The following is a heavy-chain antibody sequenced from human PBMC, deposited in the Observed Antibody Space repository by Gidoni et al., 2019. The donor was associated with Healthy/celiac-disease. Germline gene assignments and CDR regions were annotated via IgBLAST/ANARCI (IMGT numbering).Heavy chain of an antibody. V-gene: IGHV4-34*01. CDR1: GGSFSGYY. Sequence: QVQLQQWGAGLLKPSETLSLTCAVYGGSFSGYYWRWIRQPPGKGLEWIGEINHSGSTNYNPALKSRVTRSVDTSKNQFSLKLSSVTAADTAVYYCARGRGCSSTSCYLYYYYYMDVWGKGTTVTVSS. J-gene: IGHJ6*03. D-gene: IGHD2-2*01. CDR3: ARGRGCSSTSCYLYYYYYMDV. CDR2: INHSGST.